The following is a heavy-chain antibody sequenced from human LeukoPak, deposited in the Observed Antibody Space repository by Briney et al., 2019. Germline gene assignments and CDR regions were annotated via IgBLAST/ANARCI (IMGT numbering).Heavy chain of an antibody. CDR1: GFTFSSYS. Sequence: GGSLRLSCAASGFTFSSYSMNWVRQAQGKGLEWVSSISSSSSYIYYADSVKGRFTISRDNAKNSLYLQMNSLRAEDTAVYYCARDFHYDYVWGSYRYRAFDIWGRGTMVTVSS. D-gene: IGHD3-16*02. J-gene: IGHJ3*02. CDR2: ISSSSSYI. V-gene: IGHV3-21*01. CDR3: ARDFHYDYVWGSYRYRAFDI.